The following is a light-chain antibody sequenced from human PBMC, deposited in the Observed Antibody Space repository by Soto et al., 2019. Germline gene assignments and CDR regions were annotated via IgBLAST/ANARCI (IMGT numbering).Light chain of an antibody. CDR1: QSVSSY. CDR2: DAS. J-gene: IGKJ5*01. V-gene: IGKV3D-15*01. CDR3: QQYTNWPPNT. Sequence: EIVLTQSPATLSLSPGERATLSCRASQSVSSYLAWYQQKPGQSARLLIYDASTRAPGIPARFSGRGSGTEFTLTISSLQSEDFAVYYCQQYTNWPPNTFGQGTRLEI.